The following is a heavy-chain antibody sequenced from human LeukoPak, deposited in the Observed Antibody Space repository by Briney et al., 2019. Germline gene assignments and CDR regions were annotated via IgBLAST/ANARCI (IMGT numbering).Heavy chain of an antibody. Sequence: GGSLRLSCAASGFTVSTYYMTWVRQAPGKGLEWVAFIRYDGSNKYYADSVKGRFTISRDNSKNTLYLQMNSLRDEDTAVYYCANGDSNGRSTSIVDYWGQGTLVTVSS. CDR3: ANGDSNGRSTSIVDY. CDR2: IRYDGSNK. V-gene: IGHV3-30*02. CDR1: GFTVSTYY. D-gene: IGHD3-22*01. J-gene: IGHJ4*02.